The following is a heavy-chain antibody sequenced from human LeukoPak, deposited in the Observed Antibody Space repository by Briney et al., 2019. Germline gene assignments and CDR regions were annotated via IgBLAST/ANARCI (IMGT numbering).Heavy chain of an antibody. J-gene: IGHJ4*02. V-gene: IGHV4-4*02. D-gene: IGHD3-22*01. Sequence: SGTLSLTCVVSGGSISNINNWWSWVRQPPGKGLEWIGEIHRSGSTNYNPSLKSRVTISMDQSKNQLSLKVSSVTAADTAVYYCARDADSLDWGQGTLVTVSS. CDR3: ARDADSLD. CDR1: GGSISNINNW. CDR2: IHRSGST.